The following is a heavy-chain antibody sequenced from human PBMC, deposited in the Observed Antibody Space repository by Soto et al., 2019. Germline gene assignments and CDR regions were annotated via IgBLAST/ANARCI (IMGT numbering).Heavy chain of an antibody. CDR3: ASTEASIAARPRDNWFDP. D-gene: IGHD6-6*01. J-gene: IGHJ5*02. CDR2: INPNSGGT. CDR1: GYTFTGYY. V-gene: IGHV1-2*02. Sequence: GASVKVSCKASGYTFTGYYMHWVRQAPGQGLEWMGWINPNSGGTNYAQKFQGRVTMTRDTSISTAYMELSRLRSDDTAVYYCASTEASIAARPRDNWFDPWGQGTLVTVSS.